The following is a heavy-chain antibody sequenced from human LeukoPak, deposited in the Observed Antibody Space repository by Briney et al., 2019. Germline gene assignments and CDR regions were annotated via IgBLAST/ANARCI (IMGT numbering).Heavy chain of an antibody. Sequence: GASVKVSCKASGYTFTSYGIRWVRQAPGQGLEWMGWISAYNGNTNYAQKLQGRVTMTTDTSTSTAYMELRSLRSDDTAVYYCARDRYDYGDYVGDDAFDIWGQGTMVTVSS. CDR2: ISAYNGNT. V-gene: IGHV1-18*01. CDR1: GYTFTSYG. D-gene: IGHD4-17*01. CDR3: ARDRYDYGDYVGDDAFDI. J-gene: IGHJ3*02.